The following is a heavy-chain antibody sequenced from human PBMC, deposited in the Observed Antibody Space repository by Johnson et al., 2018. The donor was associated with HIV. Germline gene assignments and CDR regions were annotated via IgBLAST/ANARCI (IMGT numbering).Heavy chain of an antibody. CDR2: ISYDGSNK. CDR1: GFTFSTYA. V-gene: IGHV3-30*04. Sequence: QMQLVESGGGVVQPGRSLRLSCAASGFTFSTYAMHWVRQTPGKGLEWVAIISYDGSNKYYADSVTGRFTLSRDNSKNTLYLQMNSLSAGDTVVYYCAKPLVGATRDDAFDIWGQGTMVTVSS. CDR3: AKPLVGATRDDAFDI. J-gene: IGHJ3*02. D-gene: IGHD1-26*01.